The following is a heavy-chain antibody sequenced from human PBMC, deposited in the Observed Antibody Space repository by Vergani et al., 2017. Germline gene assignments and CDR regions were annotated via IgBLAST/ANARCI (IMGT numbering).Heavy chain of an antibody. V-gene: IGHV4-39*01. D-gene: IGHD6-13*01. CDR3: AXPYSSSGYGNWFDP. CDR2: IYYSGST. Sequence: QLQLQESGPGLVKPSETLSLTCTVSGGSISSSSYYWGWIRQPPGKGLEWIGSIYYSGSTYYNPSLKSRVTISVDTSKNQFSLKLSSVTAADTAVYYCAXPYSSSGYGNWFDPWGQGTLVTVSS. CDR1: GGSISSSSYY. J-gene: IGHJ5*02.